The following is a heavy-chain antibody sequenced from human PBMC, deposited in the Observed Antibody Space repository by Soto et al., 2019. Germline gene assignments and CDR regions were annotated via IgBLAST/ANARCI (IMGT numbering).Heavy chain of an antibody. CDR3: ARGKGMEENYYYYGMDI. CDR1: GYTFSTYA. CDR2: INGGTGQT. Sequence: ASVKVSCKASGYTFSTYAMHWVRQAPGQSLEWMGWINGGTGQTRYSQRFQDRVTITRDTSAKTTYMDLTSLRSEDTAVHYCARGKGMEENYYYYGMDIWGLGTTVTVS. V-gene: IGHV1-3*01. J-gene: IGHJ6*02. D-gene: IGHD1-1*01.